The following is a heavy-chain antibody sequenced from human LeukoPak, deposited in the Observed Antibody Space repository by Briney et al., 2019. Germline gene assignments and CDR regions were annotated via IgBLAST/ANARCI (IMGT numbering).Heavy chain of an antibody. J-gene: IGHJ4*02. CDR2: INHSGST. CDR1: GGSFSGYY. V-gene: IGHV4-34*01. Sequence: KPSETLSLTCAVYGGSFSGYYWSWIRQPPGKGLEWIGEINHSGSTNYNPSLKGRVTISVDTSKNQFSLKLSSVTAADTAVYYCARGRSSWYTDFDYWGQGTLVTVSS. CDR3: ARGRSSWYTDFDY. D-gene: IGHD6-13*01.